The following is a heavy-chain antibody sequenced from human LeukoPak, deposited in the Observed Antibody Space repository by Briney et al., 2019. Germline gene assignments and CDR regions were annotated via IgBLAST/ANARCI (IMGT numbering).Heavy chain of an antibody. CDR3: AGLGASGNGYLSWFDP. CDR1: GGSISTYY. D-gene: IGHD3-22*01. CDR2: IYYSGNS. J-gene: IGHJ5*02. V-gene: IGHV4-59*01. Sequence: SETLSLTCTVSGGSISTYYWSWIRQPPGKGLEWIGYIYYSGNSNYNPSLKSRVTISVDTSKNQFSLKLSSVTAADTAVYYCAGLGASGNGYLSWFDPWGQGTLGTVSS.